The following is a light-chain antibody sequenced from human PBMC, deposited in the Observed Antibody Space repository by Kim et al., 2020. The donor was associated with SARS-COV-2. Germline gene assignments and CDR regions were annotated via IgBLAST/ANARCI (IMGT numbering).Light chain of an antibody. J-gene: IGKJ5*01. V-gene: IGKV3-11*01. CDR2: GAS. CDR3: QKRSTT. Sequence: EIVLTQSPATLSLSLGERATLSCRASQSVSSYLAWYQQKPGQPPRLLIYGASNRATGIPARFSGSGSGTDFTLTISSLEPEDSAVYYCQKRSTTFGQGTRLEIK. CDR1: QSVSSY.